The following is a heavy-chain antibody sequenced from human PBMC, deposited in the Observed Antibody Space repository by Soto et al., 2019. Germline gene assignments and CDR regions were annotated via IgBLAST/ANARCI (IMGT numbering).Heavy chain of an antibody. CDR1: GFSCSRYG. CDR2: ISYDESTT. CDR3: ARVAHYYDSSGYYHGAFDI. J-gene: IGHJ3*02. D-gene: IGHD3-22*01. Sequence: GSLRLYCAASGFSCSRYGIHWVRQAPGKGLEWVAVISYDESTTFYADSVKGRFTISRDNSKNTLFLQMNSLRPEDTAVYYCARVAHYYDSSGYYHGAFDIWGQGTMVTVSS. V-gene: IGHV3-30*03.